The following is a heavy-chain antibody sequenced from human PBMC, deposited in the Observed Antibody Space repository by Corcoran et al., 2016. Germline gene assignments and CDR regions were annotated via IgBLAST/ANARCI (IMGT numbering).Heavy chain of an antibody. CDR2: IKQDGSEK. D-gene: IGHD4-17*01. CDR1: GFTFSSYW. CDR3: ARETTVTTYYFDY. V-gene: IGHV3-7*03. J-gene: IGHJ4*02. Sequence: EVQLVESGGGLVQPGGFLRLSCAASGFTFSSYWMSWVRQAPGKGLEWVANIKQDGSEKYYVDSVKGRFTISRDNAKNSLYLQMNSLRAEDTAVYYCARETTVTTYYFDYWGQGTLVTVSS.